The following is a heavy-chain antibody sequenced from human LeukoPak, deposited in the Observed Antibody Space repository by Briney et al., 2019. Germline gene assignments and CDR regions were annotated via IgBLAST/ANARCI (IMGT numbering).Heavy chain of an antibody. D-gene: IGHD3-10*01. V-gene: IGHV3-30*18. CDR1: GFTFSSYG. CDR2: ISYDGSNK. CDR3: AKGSFDYYGSGSYLDNWFDA. Sequence: GGSLRLSCAASGFTFSSYGMHWVRQAPGKGLEWVAVISYDGSNKYYADSVKGRFTISRDNSKNTLYLQMNSLRAEDTAVYYCAKGSFDYYGSGSYLDNWFDAWGQGTLVTVSS. J-gene: IGHJ5*02.